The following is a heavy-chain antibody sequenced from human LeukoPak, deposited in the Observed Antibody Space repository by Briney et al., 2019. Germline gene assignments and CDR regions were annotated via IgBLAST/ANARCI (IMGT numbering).Heavy chain of an antibody. D-gene: IGHD6-19*01. CDR1: GFTFSNYA. Sequence: GGSLRLSCAVSGFTFSNYAMSWVRQAPGKGLEWVSGIYGSGGSTYYADSVKGRFTISGDNSKNTLYLQMNSLRAEDTAVYYCAKDRLGHSSGSSLHYFDYWGQGTLVTVSS. CDR3: AKDRLGHSSGSSLHYFDY. J-gene: IGHJ4*02. V-gene: IGHV3-23*01. CDR2: IYGSGGST.